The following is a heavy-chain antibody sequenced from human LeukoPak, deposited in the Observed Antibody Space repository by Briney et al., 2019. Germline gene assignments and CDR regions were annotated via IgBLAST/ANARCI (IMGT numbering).Heavy chain of an antibody. CDR3: AKMAVENYYDSSDYSNYYMDA. CDR2: ICWDGGTI. V-gene: IGHV3-43*01. J-gene: IGHJ6*03. D-gene: IGHD3-22*01. CDR1: GFNLDDYT. Sequence: VGSLRLSCAASGFNLDDYTMHWLRPPPGTGLQWVSLICWDGGTIYYADSVKGRLTISRDNSKEVLYLQMASLTTDDTALYYCAKMAVENYYDSSDYSNYYMDAWGKGTTVIVS.